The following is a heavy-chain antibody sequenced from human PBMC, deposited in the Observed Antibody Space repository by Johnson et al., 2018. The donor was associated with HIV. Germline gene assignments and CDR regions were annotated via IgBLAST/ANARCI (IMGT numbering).Heavy chain of an antibody. CDR2: IWYDGTNK. Sequence: QVQLVESGGGVVQPGRSLRLSCAASGFTFNNYGMHWVRQAPGKGLEWVAIIWYDGTNKFYTDSVKGRFTISRDNSKKTVYLQMSSLRAEDAAVYYCARDVGEGDNRWGAIDFWGQGTLVTVSS. CDR1: GFTFNNYG. D-gene: IGHD5-24*01. V-gene: IGHV3-33*01. CDR3: ARDVGEGDNRWGAIDF. J-gene: IGHJ3*01.